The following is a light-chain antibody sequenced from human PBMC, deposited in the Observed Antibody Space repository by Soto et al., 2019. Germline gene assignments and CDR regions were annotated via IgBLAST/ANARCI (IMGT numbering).Light chain of an antibody. V-gene: IGKV3-15*01. CDR2: GAS. CDR3: QQYSNWPPGT. J-gene: IGKJ1*01. CDR1: QSVGSN. Sequence: EIVMTQSPATLSVSPGERATLSCRASQSVGSNLAWYQQKPGQAPRLLIYGASTRATGIPARFSGSGSGTEFTLTISSLQSKDFAVYYCQQYSNWPPGTFGQGTKVEIK.